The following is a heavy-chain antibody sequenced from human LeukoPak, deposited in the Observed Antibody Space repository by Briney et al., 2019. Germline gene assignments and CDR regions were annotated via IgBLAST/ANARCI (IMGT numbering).Heavy chain of an antibody. CDR2: INPNTGGT. CDR1: GYTFTSYY. CDR3: ATPVPGYGALDV. Sequence: GASVKVSCKASGYTFTSYYMHWVRQAPGQGLEWMGWINPNTGGTKYAQEFQGRVTMTGDTSLSIVQMELRSLTADDTAMYYCATPVPGYGALDVWGQGTMVTVSS. D-gene: IGHD3-9*01. V-gene: IGHV1-2*02. J-gene: IGHJ3*01.